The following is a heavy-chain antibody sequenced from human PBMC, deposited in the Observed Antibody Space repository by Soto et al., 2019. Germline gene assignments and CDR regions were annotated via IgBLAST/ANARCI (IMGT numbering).Heavy chain of an antibody. V-gene: IGHV1-45*02. D-gene: IGHD1-1*01. CDR2: ITPFKSDT. CDR3: ARSPFAGSDAFDI. CDR1: GYTFTFRY. Sequence: ASVKVSCKASGYTFTFRYLHWVRQAPGQALEWMGWITPFKSDTNYAQKFQDRVTITRDRSVSTAYMELSNLRSDDTAMYYCARSPFAGSDAFDIWGQGTMVTVSS. J-gene: IGHJ3*02.